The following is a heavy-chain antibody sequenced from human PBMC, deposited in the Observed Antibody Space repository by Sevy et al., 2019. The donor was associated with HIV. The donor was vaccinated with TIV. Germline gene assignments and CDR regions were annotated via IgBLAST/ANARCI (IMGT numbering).Heavy chain of an antibody. V-gene: IGHV3-23*01. CDR1: GFTFRIYA. Sequence: GGSLRLSCTTSGFTFRIYAMSWVRQAPGKGLEWVSAISGSGSSTYYADSVEGRFTISRDNSKNTLYLQMNSLRAEDTAVFYCAKEGRSLFDTCGSFGDWGQGTRVSDSS. D-gene: IGHD3-22*01. CDR2: ISGSGSST. J-gene: IGHJ4*02. CDR3: AKEGRSLFDTCGSFGD.